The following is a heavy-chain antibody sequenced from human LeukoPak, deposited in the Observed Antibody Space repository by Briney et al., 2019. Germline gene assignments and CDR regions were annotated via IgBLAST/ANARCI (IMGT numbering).Heavy chain of an antibody. CDR3: ATARGITIFGVVIPFDY. CDR2: FDPEDGET. D-gene: IGHD3-3*01. Sequence: ASVKVSCKVSGYTLTELSMHWVRQAPGKGLEWMGGFDPEDGETIYAQKFQGRVTMTEDTSTDTAYMELSSLRSEDTAVYYCATARGITIFGVVIPFDYWGQGTLVTVSS. J-gene: IGHJ4*02. CDR1: GYTLTELS. V-gene: IGHV1-24*01.